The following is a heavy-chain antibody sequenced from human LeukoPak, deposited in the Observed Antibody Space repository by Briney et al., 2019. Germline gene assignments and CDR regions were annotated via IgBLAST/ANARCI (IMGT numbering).Heavy chain of an antibody. CDR2: ISWNSGSI. Sequence: PGGSLRLSCAASGFTFDDYAMHWVRQAPGNGLEWVSGISWNSGSIGYADSVKGRFTISRDNAKNSLYLQMNSLRAEDTALYYCASAQSYSSSSGDYWGQGTLVTVSS. D-gene: IGHD6-13*01. CDR3: ASAQSYSSSSGDY. V-gene: IGHV3-9*01. J-gene: IGHJ4*02. CDR1: GFTFDDYA.